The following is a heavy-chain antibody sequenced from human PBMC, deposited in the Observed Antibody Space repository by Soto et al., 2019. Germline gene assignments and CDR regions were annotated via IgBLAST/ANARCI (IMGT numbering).Heavy chain of an antibody. J-gene: IGHJ4*02. CDR1: GYRISIDA. V-gene: IGHV1-69*01. D-gene: IGHD6-19*01. Sequence: SPVKVAWKGAGYRISIDAVSWRRHTHEQGLEWMGGIIPIFGTANYAQKLQGRVTITADESTSTAYMELSSLRSEDTAVYYCAREEDSSGWYGTASGFDYWGQVTLGTVSS. CDR3: AREEDSSGWYGTASGFDY. CDR2: IIPIFGTA.